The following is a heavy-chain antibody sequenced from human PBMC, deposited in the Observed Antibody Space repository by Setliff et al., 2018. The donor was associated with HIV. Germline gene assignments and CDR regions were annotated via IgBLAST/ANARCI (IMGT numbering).Heavy chain of an antibody. Sequence: GESLKISCAGYGLTFNSYGMHWVRQAPGKGLEWLALIWYDESHKYYANSVKGRFTVSRDNSKTTVYLQMNSLRAEDTAVYYCAKDVKFFPVPDRGEYIDYWGQGILVTVSS. CDR2: IWYDESHK. CDR3: AKDVKFFPVPDRGEYIDY. V-gene: IGHV3-30*02. D-gene: IGHD5-12*01. CDR1: GLTFNSYG. J-gene: IGHJ4*02.